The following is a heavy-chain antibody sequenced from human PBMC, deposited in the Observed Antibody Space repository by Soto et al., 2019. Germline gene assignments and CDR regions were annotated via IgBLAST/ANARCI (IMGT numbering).Heavy chain of an antibody. CDR2: IYYSGST. Sequence: SETLSLTCTVSGGSISSYYWSWIRQPPGKGLEWIGYIYYSGSTNYNPSLKSRVTISVDTAKNQFSLKLSSVTAADTPVYYCAITPRIDFFGEHNWFDPWGQGTLVTVSS. CDR1: GGSISSYY. D-gene: IGHD3-3*01. J-gene: IGHJ5*02. V-gene: IGHV4-59*01. CDR3: AITPRIDFFGEHNWFDP.